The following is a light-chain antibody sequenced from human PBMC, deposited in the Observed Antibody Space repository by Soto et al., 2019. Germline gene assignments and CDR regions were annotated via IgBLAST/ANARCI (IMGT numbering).Light chain of an antibody. J-gene: IGKJ1*01. Sequence: DIQMTQSPSTLSASVGDRVTITCRASQTISSWLAWYQQKPGKAPKLLIYDASSLEGGVPSRFSGSGSATEFTLTISSLQPDDFATYYCQQYNSYSRTFGQGTKVDIK. CDR2: DAS. CDR1: QTISSW. CDR3: QQYNSYSRT. V-gene: IGKV1-5*01.